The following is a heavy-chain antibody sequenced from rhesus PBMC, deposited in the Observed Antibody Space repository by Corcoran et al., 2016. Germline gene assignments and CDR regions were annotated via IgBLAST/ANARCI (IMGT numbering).Heavy chain of an antibody. J-gene: IGHJ6*01. Sequence: QVQLQESGPGLVKPSQTLSLTCAISGDSVSSNSATWNWIRKAPSRGLEWLGRTYYRSKCYNVYAQSVKNRISINPDTSKNHFSLQLNSVTPEDMAVYYCARDSWTGLLDSWGQGVVVTVSS. CDR3: ARDSWTGLLDS. CDR1: GDSVSSNSAT. D-gene: IGHD3-3*01. CDR2: TYYRSKCYN. V-gene: IGHV6-1*01.